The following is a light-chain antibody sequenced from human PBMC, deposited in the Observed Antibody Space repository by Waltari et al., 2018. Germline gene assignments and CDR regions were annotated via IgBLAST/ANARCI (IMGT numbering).Light chain of an antibody. Sequence: DIQMTQSPSFVSASVVDRVTITCRASQSISNWLAWYQQKPGKAPKFVIYAASSLESGVPSRFGGSGSGTDFTLTISSLQPEDIATYYCQQTNSFPRTFGQGTKVEIK. J-gene: IGKJ1*01. CDR3: QQTNSFPRT. V-gene: IGKV1-12*01. CDR2: AAS. CDR1: QSISNW.